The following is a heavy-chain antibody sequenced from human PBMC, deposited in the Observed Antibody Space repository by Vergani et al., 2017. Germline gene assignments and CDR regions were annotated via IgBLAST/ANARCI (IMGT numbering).Heavy chain of an antibody. V-gene: IGHV3-33*08. D-gene: IGHD6-6*01. CDR3: ARDMYSSSSMGYFDY. Sequence: VQLVESGGGLVKPGGSLRLSCAASGFTFSSYGMHWVRQAPGKGLEWVAVIWYDGSNKYYADSVKGRFTISRDNSKNTLYLQMNSLRAEDTAVYYCARDMYSSSSMGYFDYWGQGTLVTVSS. J-gene: IGHJ4*02. CDR2: IWYDGSNK. CDR1: GFTFSSYG.